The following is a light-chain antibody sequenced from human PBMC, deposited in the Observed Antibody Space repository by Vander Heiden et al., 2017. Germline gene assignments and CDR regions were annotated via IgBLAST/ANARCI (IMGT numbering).Light chain of an antibody. J-gene: IGLJ2*01. CDR2: QDS. CDR1: KLGDKY. V-gene: IGLV3-1*01. CDR3: QAWDSSTYVV. Sequence: SYELTQPPSVSVSPGQTASITCSGDKLGDKYACWYQQKPGQSPVLVIYQDSKRPSGIPERFSGSNSGNTATLTISGTQAMDEADYYCQAWDSSTYVVFGGGTNLT.